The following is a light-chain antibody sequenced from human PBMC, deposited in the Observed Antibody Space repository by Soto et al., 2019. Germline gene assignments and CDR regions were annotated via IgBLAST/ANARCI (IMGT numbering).Light chain of an antibody. CDR2: YDD. Sequence: QSVLTQPPSVSEAPRQRVTISCSGSSSNIGNNAENWYQQLPGKAPKLLIYYDDLLPSGVSDRFSGSKSGTSASLAISGLQSEEDADYYCEAWDDSLNGQVFGTGTKVTVL. CDR1: SSNIGNNA. V-gene: IGLV1-36*01. CDR3: EAWDDSLNGQV. J-gene: IGLJ1*01.